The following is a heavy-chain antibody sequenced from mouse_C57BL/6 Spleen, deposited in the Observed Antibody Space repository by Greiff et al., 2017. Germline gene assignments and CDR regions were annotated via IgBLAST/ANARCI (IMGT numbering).Heavy chain of an antibody. D-gene: IGHD1-1*01. CDR1: GYTFTEYT. CDR2: FYPGSGSI. Sequence: QVQLQQSGAELVKPGASVKLSCKASGYTFTEYTIHWVKQRSGQGLEWIGWFYPGSGSIKYNEKFKDKATLTADKSSSTVYMELSRLTSEDSAVYVCARHEEGYYYGSRAAWFAYWGQGTLVTVSA. CDR3: ARHEEGYYYGSRAAWFAY. J-gene: IGHJ3*01. V-gene: IGHV1-62-2*01.